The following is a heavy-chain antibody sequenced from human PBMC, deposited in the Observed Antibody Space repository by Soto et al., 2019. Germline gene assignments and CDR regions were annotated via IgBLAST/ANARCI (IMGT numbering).Heavy chain of an antibody. CDR1: GFPFSKYG. D-gene: IGHD3-10*01. J-gene: IGHJ4*02. CDR2: IWYDGSKK. CDR3: ARLGGSGGDSIEH. Sequence: QVQLVESGGGVVQPGRPLRLSCAASGFPFSKYGMHWVRQAPGKGLEWVAIIWYDGSKKYYGDSVKGRFTISRDNSKDTLFLQMNSLRADDTAMSYCARLGGSGGDSIEHWGQGTLVTVSS. V-gene: IGHV3-33*01.